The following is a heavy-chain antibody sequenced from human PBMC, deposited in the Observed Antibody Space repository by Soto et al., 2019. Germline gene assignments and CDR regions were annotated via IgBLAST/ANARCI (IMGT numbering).Heavy chain of an antibody. CDR1: GFSLSTSGVG. J-gene: IGHJ5*02. CDR3: AHGTEKFDP. V-gene: IGHV2-5*02. CDR2: IYWDDDK. Sequence: QITLKESGPTLVKPTQTLTLTCTCSGFSLSTSGVGVGWIRQPPGKALEWLALIYWDDDKRYSPSLKSRLTITKDTSKNQVLLTMTNMVPVDTATYYCAHGTEKFDPWGQGTLVTVSS.